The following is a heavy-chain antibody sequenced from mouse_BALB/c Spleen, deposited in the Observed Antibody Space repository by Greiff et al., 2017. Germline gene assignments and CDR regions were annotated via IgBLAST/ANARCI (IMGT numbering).Heavy chain of an antibody. CDR3: ARDRYDDAMDY. D-gene: IGHD2-14*01. V-gene: IGHV7-3*02. CDR1: GFTFTDYY. Sequence: DVKLVESGGGLVQPGGSLRLSCATSGFTFTDYYMSWVRQPPGKALEWLGFIRNKANGYTTEYSASVKGRFTISRDNSQSILYLQMNTLRAEDSATYYCARDRYDDAMDYWGQGTSATVSS. CDR2: IRNKANGYTT. J-gene: IGHJ4*01.